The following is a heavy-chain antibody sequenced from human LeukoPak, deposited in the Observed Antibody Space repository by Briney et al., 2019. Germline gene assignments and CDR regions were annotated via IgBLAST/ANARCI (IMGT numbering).Heavy chain of an antibody. CDR3: TRHHDYGDKVDY. Sequence: PSETLSLTCTVSGGSVTSASHYWAWIRQPPGKGLEWIGSIHYSGSTYYSPSLKSRLTISGDTSKSQSSLKLTFVTAADTAVYYCTRHHDYGDKVDYWSQGTLVTVSS. CDR1: GGSVTSASHY. D-gene: IGHD4-23*01. V-gene: IGHV4-39*01. CDR2: IHYSGST. J-gene: IGHJ4*02.